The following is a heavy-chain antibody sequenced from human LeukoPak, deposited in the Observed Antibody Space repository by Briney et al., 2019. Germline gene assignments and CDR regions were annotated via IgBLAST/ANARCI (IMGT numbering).Heavy chain of an antibody. D-gene: IGHD1-26*01. V-gene: IGHV3-53*01. CDR1: GFTVSTSY. CDR3: VRGFTGSYDY. Sequence: GGSLRLSCTASGFTVSTSYLTWVRQAPGKGLEWVSGFYSGGTTYYADSVKGRFTISRDNSKNTVHLQMNSLRAEDTAVYYCVRGFTGSYDYWGQGTLVTVSS. J-gene: IGHJ4*02. CDR2: FYSGGTT.